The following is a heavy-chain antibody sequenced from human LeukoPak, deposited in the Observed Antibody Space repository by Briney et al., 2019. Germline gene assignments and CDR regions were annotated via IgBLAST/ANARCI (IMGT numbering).Heavy chain of an antibody. J-gene: IGHJ3*02. D-gene: IGHD3-22*01. Sequence: PGRSLRLSCAASGFTFDDYAMHWVRQAPGKGLEWVSGINWNSDNIGYADSVKGRFTISRDDAKNSLFLQMNSLRTEDTALYYCARASYYYDTTGLGAVDIWGQGTMVTVSS. V-gene: IGHV3-9*01. CDR2: INWNSDNI. CDR1: GFTFDDYA. CDR3: ARASYYYDTTGLGAVDI.